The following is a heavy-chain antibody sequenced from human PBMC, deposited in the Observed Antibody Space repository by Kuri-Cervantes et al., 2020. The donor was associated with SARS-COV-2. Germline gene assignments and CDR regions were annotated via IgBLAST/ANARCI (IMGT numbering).Heavy chain of an antibody. CDR2: IIPIFGTA. Sequence: SVMVSCKASGGTFSSYAISWVRQAPGQGLEWMGGIIPIFGTANYAQKFQGRVTITTDESTSTAYMELSSLRSEDTAVYYCARGDRNYSSSWYGDAFDIWGQGTMVTVSS. CDR1: GGTFSSYA. V-gene: IGHV1-69*05. CDR3: ARGDRNYSSSWYGDAFDI. D-gene: IGHD6-13*01. J-gene: IGHJ3*02.